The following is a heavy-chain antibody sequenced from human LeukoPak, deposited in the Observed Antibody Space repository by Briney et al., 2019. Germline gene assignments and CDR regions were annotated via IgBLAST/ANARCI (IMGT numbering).Heavy chain of an antibody. J-gene: IGHJ3*02. Sequence: GSPVKVSCKASGGTFSSYAISWVRQAPGQGLEWMGGIIPIFGTANYAQKFQGRVTITTDESTSTAYMELSSLRSEDTAVYYCARVCLVGATVDAFDIWGQGTMVTVSS. D-gene: IGHD1-26*01. CDR1: GGTFSSYA. CDR2: IIPIFGTA. CDR3: ARVCLVGATVDAFDI. V-gene: IGHV1-69*05.